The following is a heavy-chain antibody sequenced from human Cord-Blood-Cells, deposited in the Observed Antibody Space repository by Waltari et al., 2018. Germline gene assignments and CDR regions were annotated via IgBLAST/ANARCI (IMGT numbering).Heavy chain of an antibody. J-gene: IGHJ4*02. Sequence: QITLKESGPTLVKPTQTLTLTCTFSGFSLSTSGVGVGWIRQPPGKALEWLALIYWDDDKHYSPSLKSRLTITKDTSKNQVVLTMTNMDPVDTATYYCAHRRVGWATYYFDYWGQGTLVTVSS. CDR2: IYWDDDK. D-gene: IGHD6-19*01. CDR3: AHRRVGWATYYFDY. CDR1: GFSLSTSGVG. V-gene: IGHV2-5*02.